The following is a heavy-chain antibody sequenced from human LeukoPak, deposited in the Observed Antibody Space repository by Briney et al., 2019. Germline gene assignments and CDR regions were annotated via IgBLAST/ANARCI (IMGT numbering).Heavy chain of an antibody. CDR1: GGSFSGYY. CDR3: ARRLAVAGTGFDY. CDR2: INHSGST. V-gene: IGHV4-34*01. Sequence: PSETLSLTCAVYGGSFSGYYWSWIRQPPGKGLEWIGEINHSGSTNYNPSLKSRVTISVDTSKNQFSLKLSSVTAADTAVYYCARRLAVAGTGFDYWGQGTLVTVSS. J-gene: IGHJ4*02. D-gene: IGHD6-19*01.